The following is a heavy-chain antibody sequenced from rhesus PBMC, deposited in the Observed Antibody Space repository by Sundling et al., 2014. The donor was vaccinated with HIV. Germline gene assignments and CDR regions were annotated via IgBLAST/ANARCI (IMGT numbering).Heavy chain of an antibody. Sequence: QVQLVQSGAEVKKPGSSVKVSCKASGYTFTDYYMHWVRQAPRQGLEWMGWINPYNGNTKFLQKFQGRLIMTRDTSTSTAYMELSSLRSEDTAVYYCARVYRSDYSSTPFFDYWGQGVLVTVSS. CDR2: INPYNGNT. CDR1: GYTFTDYY. D-gene: IGHD3-22*01. CDR3: ARVYRSDYSSTPFFDY. J-gene: IGHJ4*01. V-gene: IGHV1S2*01.